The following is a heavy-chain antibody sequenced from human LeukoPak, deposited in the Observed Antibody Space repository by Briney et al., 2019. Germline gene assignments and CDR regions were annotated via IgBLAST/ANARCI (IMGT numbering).Heavy chain of an antibody. J-gene: IGHJ4*02. CDR1: GYTFTSYA. Sequence: VSVKVSCKASGYTFTSYAMHWVRQAPGQRLEWMGWINAGNGNTKYSQKFQGRVTITRDTSASTAYMELSSLRSEDTAVYYCARGGDTAMADFDYWGQGTLVTVSS. D-gene: IGHD5-18*01. CDR2: INAGNGNT. CDR3: ARGGDTAMADFDY. V-gene: IGHV1-3*01.